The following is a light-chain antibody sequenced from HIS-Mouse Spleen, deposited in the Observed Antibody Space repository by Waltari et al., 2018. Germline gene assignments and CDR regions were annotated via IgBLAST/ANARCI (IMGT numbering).Light chain of an antibody. CDR2: KDS. Sequence: SSELTPPSSVSVSPGQTARITCSVDVLATSHARWLQQKPGQTPVLLSYKDSQRPSGMPERFSGSSSGTTVTLTISGAQVEDEADYYCYSAAENNVVFGGGTKLTVL. CDR1: VLATSH. J-gene: IGLJ2*01. CDR3: YSAAENNVV. V-gene: IGLV3-27*01.